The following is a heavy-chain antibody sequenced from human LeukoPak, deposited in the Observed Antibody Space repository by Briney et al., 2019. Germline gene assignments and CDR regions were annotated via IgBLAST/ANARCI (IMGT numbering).Heavy chain of an antibody. CDR2: ISGSGGST. CDR3: AKSWLAAGTRGYFDY. CDR1: GFTFSSYA. D-gene: IGHD6-13*01. Sequence: GGSLRLSCAASGFTFSSYAMSWVRQAPGKGLEWVSAISGSGGSTYYADSVEGRFTISRDNSKNTLYLQMNSLRAEDTAVYYCAKSWLAAGTRGYFDYWGQGTLVTVSS. J-gene: IGHJ4*02. V-gene: IGHV3-23*01.